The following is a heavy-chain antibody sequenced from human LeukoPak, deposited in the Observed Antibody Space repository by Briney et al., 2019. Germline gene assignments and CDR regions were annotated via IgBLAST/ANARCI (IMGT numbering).Heavy chain of an antibody. Sequence: GGSLRLSCAASGFTFSSYSMNWVRQAAGKGLEWVSSISSSSSYIYYGDSVKGGLTISRDNAKKSLYLQMNRVRAEERAVYYCARGTNSSGWSSPVDWFDPWGQGTLVTVSS. CDR3: ARGTNSSGWSSPVDWFDP. CDR2: ISSSSSYI. CDR1: GFTFSSYS. J-gene: IGHJ5*02. V-gene: IGHV3-21*01. D-gene: IGHD6-19*01.